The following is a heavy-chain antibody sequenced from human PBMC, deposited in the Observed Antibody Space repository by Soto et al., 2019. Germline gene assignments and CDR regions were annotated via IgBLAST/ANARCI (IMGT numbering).Heavy chain of an antibody. CDR3: AREGGSIGGWFGRKFDS. V-gene: IGHV3-23*01. J-gene: IGHJ4*02. Sequence: GGSLRLSCTASGFSFSTHAMSWVRQAPGKGLEWVSSISSGGTTTFYAASVEGRFTISRDKSKNTLYLQMNSLRADDTAVYYCAREGGSIGGWFGRKFDSWGQGTQVTVSS. D-gene: IGHD6-19*01. CDR2: ISSGGTTT. CDR1: GFSFSTHA.